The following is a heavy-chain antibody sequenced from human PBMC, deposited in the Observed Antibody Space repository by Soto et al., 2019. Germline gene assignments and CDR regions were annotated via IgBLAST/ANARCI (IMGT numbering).Heavy chain of an antibody. V-gene: IGHV3-74*01. CDR1: EFTFSNYW. CDR2: IDSDGGAT. J-gene: IGHJ3*02. Sequence: PGGSLRLSCAASEFTFSNYWMHWVRQAPGKGLVWVSRIDSDGGATTYADSLKGRFTISRDNAKNMLFLQMNSLRPDDTGVYYCAREFLYCSGDDCFSDAFDTWGQGTLVTVS. CDR3: AREFLYCSGDDCFSDAFDT. D-gene: IGHD2-21*02.